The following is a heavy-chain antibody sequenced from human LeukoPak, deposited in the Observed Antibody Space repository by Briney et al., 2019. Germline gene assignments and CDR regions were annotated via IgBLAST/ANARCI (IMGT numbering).Heavy chain of an antibody. Sequence: GGSLRLSCAASGFTFSSYAMHWVRQAPGKGLEWVAVISYDGNNKYYADSVKGRFTISRDNSKNTLYLQMNSLRAEDTAVYYCAKPSHGVVRGVIIPPLNYWGQGTLVTVSS. CDR2: ISYDGNNK. V-gene: IGHV3-30-3*02. D-gene: IGHD3-10*01. CDR1: GFTFSSYA. CDR3: AKPSHGVVRGVIIPPLNY. J-gene: IGHJ4*02.